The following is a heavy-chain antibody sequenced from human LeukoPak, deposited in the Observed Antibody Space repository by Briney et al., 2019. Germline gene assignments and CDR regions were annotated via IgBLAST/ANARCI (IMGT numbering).Heavy chain of an antibody. D-gene: IGHD3-22*01. Sequence: GGSLRVSCSACGFSFDGYAMSWVRQAPGKGLQWVGFIRGKAYGATATYAASMQGRFIISRDDSSNIVHLQMNSLKIEDTAVYFCARVNYYNIASFYYGYFDYWGQGALVTVSS. CDR1: GFSFDGYA. CDR3: ARVNYYNIASFYYGYFDY. J-gene: IGHJ4*02. V-gene: IGHV3-49*04. CDR2: IRGKAYGATA.